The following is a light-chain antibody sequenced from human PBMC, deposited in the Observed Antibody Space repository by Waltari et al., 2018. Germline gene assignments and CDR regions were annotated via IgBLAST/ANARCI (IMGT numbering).Light chain of an antibody. CDR1: QAITNS. CDR2: RAS. CDR3: QQYRSSPLT. Sequence: DIQMTQSPSSLSASVGDRVTLTCRASQAITNSLAWYQQKPGKAPKLLLYRASTLESGVPSRFSGSGAGTEYTLTISSLQPEDFATYYCQQYRSSPLTFGGGTKVEIK. V-gene: IGKV1-NL1*01. J-gene: IGKJ4*02.